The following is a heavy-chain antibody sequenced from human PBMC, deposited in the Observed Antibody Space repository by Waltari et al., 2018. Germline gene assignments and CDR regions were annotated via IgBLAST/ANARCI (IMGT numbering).Heavy chain of an antibody. J-gene: IGHJ4*02. CDR2: IRSSSSTI. V-gene: IGHV3-48*04. Sequence: EVQLVESGGGLVQPGGSLRLSCAASGFTFSSYSMNWVRQAPGKGREWISYIRSSSSTIYYADSVKGRFTISRDNAKNSLYLQMNSLRAEVTAVYYCATRSGPGRDWGQGTLVTV. CDR3: ATRSGPGRD. D-gene: IGHD3-10*01. CDR1: GFTFSSYS.